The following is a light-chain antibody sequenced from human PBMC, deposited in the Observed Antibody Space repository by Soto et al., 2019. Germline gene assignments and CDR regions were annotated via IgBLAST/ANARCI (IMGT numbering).Light chain of an antibody. CDR1: QTISTY. V-gene: IGKV1-39*01. CDR3: QQYNSYPRT. CDR2: DAS. J-gene: IGKJ1*01. Sequence: DIQMTQSPSSLPASVGDRVTITCRASQTISTYLNWYQQKPGKAPRLLIYDASSLLSGVPSRFSGSGSGTDFTLTIASLQPEDFATYYCQQYNSYPRTFGQGTKVDIK.